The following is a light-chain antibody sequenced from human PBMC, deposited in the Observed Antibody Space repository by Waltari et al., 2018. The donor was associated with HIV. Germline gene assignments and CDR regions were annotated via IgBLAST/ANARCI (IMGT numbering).Light chain of an antibody. CDR3: SSYTSTTTVI. CDR2: EVS. Sequence: QSALTQPASVSGAPGPSITISCTGSSRHVASYDYVSWYQQHPGKAPTQMIFEVSHRPSGVSDRFSGSKSGNTASLTISGLLADDEADYYCSSYTSTTTVIFGGGTKVTVL. V-gene: IGLV2-14*01. J-gene: IGLJ2*01. CDR1: SRHVASYDY.